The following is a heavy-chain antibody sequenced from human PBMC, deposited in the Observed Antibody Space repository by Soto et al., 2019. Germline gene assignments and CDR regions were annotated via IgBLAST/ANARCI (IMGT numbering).Heavy chain of an antibody. J-gene: IGHJ4*02. V-gene: IGHV4-59*01. Sequence: SETLSLTCTVSGVSMRGYFWSWVRQPPGKGLEWIGYVYYSAETKFSPSLKSRATISVDTSKKQFFLRLSSVTAADTALYYCAGSKNRGVFFDYWGQGAQVTVSS. CDR1: GVSMRGYF. CDR3: AGSKNRGVFFDY. CDR2: VYYSAET. D-gene: IGHD3-10*01.